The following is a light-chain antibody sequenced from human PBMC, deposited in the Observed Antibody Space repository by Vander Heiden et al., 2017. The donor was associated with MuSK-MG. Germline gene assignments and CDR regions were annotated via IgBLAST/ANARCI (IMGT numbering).Light chain of an antibody. CDR3: QQYYSTLT. CDR2: WAS. V-gene: IGKV4-1*01. J-gene: IGKJ5*01. CDR1: QSVLYSSNNKNY. Sequence: DIVMPQSPDSLAVSLGERATINCKSSQSVLYSSNNKNYLAWYQQKPGQPPKLLMYWASTRESGVPDRFSGSGSGTDFTLTISSLQAEDVAVYYCQQYYSTLTFGQGTRLEIK.